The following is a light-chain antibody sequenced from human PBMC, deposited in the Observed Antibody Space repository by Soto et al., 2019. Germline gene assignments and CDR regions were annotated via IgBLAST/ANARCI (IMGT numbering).Light chain of an antibody. CDR1: QSVSSN. Sequence: EIVMTQSPATLSVSPGERATLSCRASQSVSSNLAWYQQKPGQAPRLLIYVTSTRATGIPARFSGSGSATDFNLNISTLQSEALAVYSCQPYNKWPLTVGGGTKVEIK. CDR2: VTS. V-gene: IGKV3-15*01. J-gene: IGKJ4*01. CDR3: QPYNKWPLT.